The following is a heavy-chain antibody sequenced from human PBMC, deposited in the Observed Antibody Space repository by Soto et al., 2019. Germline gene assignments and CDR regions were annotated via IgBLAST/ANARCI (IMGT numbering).Heavy chain of an antibody. Sequence: EGQLVEFGGGLVKPGGYLRLSCAASGFSFSIYSYNWVRQAPGKGLEWLSYITPAGSSIYYAVSVKGRFTISRDSAGDSVYLQMNSLRAEDTAVYYCAKDRGGSGAFDIWGQGTMVTVSS. D-gene: IGHD3-10*01. CDR3: AKDRGGSGAFDI. CDR1: GFSFSIYS. CDR2: ITPAGSSI. J-gene: IGHJ3*02. V-gene: IGHV3-48*01.